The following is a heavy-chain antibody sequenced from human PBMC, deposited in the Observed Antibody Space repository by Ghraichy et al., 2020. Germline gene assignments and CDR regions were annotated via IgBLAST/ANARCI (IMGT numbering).Heavy chain of an antibody. D-gene: IGHD2-2*01. Sequence: GGSLRLSCAASGFTFDDYAMHWVRQAPGKGLEWVSGISWNSGSIGYADSVKGRFTISRDNAKNSLYLQMNSLRAEDTALYYCAKDRNQLVQRYYFDYWGQGTLVTVSS. V-gene: IGHV3-9*01. CDR3: AKDRNQLVQRYYFDY. CDR1: GFTFDDYA. CDR2: ISWNSGSI. J-gene: IGHJ4*02.